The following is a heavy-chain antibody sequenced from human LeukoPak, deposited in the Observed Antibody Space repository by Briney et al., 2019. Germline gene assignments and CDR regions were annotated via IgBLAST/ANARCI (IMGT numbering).Heavy chain of an antibody. J-gene: IGHJ2*01. CDR2: IYSGGDT. CDR3: VRDKLGPNWYFDL. CDR1: GFCVSSNY. D-gene: IGHD3-10*01. V-gene: IGHV3-53*04. Sequence: WGSLTLSCAASGFCVSSNYMNWVRQAPGKGLEWVSVIYSGGDTYYADSVTGRFTISILISKNTLYLQMDSLRLEDTAMYYCVRDKLGPNWYFDLWGRGTLVTVSS.